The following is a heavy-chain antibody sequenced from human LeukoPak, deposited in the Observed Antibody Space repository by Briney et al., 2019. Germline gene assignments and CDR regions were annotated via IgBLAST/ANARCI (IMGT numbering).Heavy chain of an antibody. Sequence: KTGGSLRLSCAACGFTFSDYYMSWLRQAPGKGLEWLSYISNIGNTMYHADSVKGRFTISRDNAKNSLYLEMNNLRAEDTAVYYCARERNTFGRVIVPDYFDSWGQGTLVTVSS. J-gene: IGHJ4*02. CDR2: ISNIGNTM. V-gene: IGHV3-11*04. CDR3: ARERNTFGRVIVPDYFDS. D-gene: IGHD3-16*02. CDR1: GFTFSDYY.